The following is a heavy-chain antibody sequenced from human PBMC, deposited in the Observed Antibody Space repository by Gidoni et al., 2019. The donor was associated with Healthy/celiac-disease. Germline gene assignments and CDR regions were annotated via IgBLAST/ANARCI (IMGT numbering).Heavy chain of an antibody. Sequence: QVQLVESGGGVVQPGRSLRLSCAASGFPFSSYGMHWVRQAPGKGLEWVAVISYDGSNKYYADSVKGRFTISRDNSKNTLYLQMNSLRAEDTAVYYCAKDLSLWGRFDYWGQGTLVTVSS. V-gene: IGHV3-30*18. CDR1: GFPFSSYG. CDR3: AKDLSLWGRFDY. CDR2: ISYDGSNK. J-gene: IGHJ4*02. D-gene: IGHD7-27*01.